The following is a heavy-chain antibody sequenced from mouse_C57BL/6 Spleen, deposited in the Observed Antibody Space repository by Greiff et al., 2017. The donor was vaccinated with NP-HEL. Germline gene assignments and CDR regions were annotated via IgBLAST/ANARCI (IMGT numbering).Heavy chain of an antibody. D-gene: IGHD3-2*02. J-gene: IGHJ4*01. Sequence: ESGPGLVKPSQSLSLTCSVTGYSITSGYYWNWIRQFPGNKLEWMGYISYDGSNNYNPSLKNRISITRDTSKNQFFLKLNSVTTEDTATYYCAREGAQGYAMDYWGQGTSVTVSS. CDR2: ISYDGSN. V-gene: IGHV3-6*01. CDR1: GYSITSGYY. CDR3: AREGAQGYAMDY.